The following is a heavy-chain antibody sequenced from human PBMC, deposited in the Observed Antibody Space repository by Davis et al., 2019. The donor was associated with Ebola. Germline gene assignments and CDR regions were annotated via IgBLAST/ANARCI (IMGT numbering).Heavy chain of an antibody. CDR1: GGSVSSSSYY. D-gene: IGHD3-16*01. V-gene: IGHV4-61*01. J-gene: IGHJ2*01. CDR2: IYYSGST. CDR3: ARDQMTRWAWYFDL. Sequence: PSETLSLTCTVSGGSVSSSSYYWSWIRQPPGKGLEWIGYIYYSGSTNYNPSLKSRVTISVDTSKNQFSLQLSSVTAADTAVYYCARDQMTRWAWYFDLWGRGTLVTVSS.